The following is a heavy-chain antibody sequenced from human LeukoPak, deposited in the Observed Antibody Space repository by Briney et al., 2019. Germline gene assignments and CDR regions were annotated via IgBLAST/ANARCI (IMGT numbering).Heavy chain of an antibody. CDR2: IIPIFGTA. Sequence: SLKVSCKTSGFTFSDHYMHWLRQAPGQGLEWMGGIIPIFGTANYAQKFQGRVTITTDESTSTAYMELSSLRSEDTAVYYCASTEGVDYYYYYMDVWGKGTTVTVSS. CDR1: GFTFSDHY. D-gene: IGHD3-10*01. CDR3: ASTEGVDYYYYYMDV. J-gene: IGHJ6*03. V-gene: IGHV1-69*05.